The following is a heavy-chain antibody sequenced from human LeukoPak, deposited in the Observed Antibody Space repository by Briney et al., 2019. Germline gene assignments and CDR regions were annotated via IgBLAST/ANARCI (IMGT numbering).Heavy chain of an antibody. CDR1: GYRFTSYW. CDR3: ARRSDTSAYYRAFNI. CDR2: ISPDDSDT. J-gene: IGHJ3*02. D-gene: IGHD6-25*01. Sequence: GESLKISCKGSGYRFTSYWIGWARQMPGKGLEWMGIISPDDSDTMYSPSFQGQVTISADKSISTAYLQWTSLKASDTAMYYCARRSDTSAYYRAFNIWGQGTMVTVSS. V-gene: IGHV5-51*01.